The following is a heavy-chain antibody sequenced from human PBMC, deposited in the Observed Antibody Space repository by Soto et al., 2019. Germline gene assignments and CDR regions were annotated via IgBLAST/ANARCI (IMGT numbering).Heavy chain of an antibody. CDR3: ARWVSGSPDN. V-gene: IGHV3-72*01. J-gene: IGHJ4*02. CDR2: TKNKANRYTT. D-gene: IGHD1-26*01. Sequence: PGGSLRLSCAASGFTLSDHYMDWVRKAPGKGLEWVGRTKNKANRYTTEYAASVNGRFTISRDDSKNSLYLQMDSLKTEDTAVYYCARWVSGSPDNWGQGTLVTVSS. CDR1: GFTLSDHY.